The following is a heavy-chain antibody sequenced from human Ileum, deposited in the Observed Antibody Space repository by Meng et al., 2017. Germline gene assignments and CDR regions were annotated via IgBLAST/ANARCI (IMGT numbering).Heavy chain of an antibody. CDR1: GFIVSSNY. J-gene: IGHJ6*02. Sequence: GESLKISCAASGFIVSSNYMSWVRQAPGKGLEWVSVIYKAGDSYHADSVKGRFTISRDNSENTLYLQMNRLTTQDTAVYYCAGCSGPSTAYGMDVWGQGTTVTVSS. D-gene: IGHD6-19*01. CDR2: IYKAGDS. CDR3: AGCSGPSTAYGMDV. V-gene: IGHV3-53*05.